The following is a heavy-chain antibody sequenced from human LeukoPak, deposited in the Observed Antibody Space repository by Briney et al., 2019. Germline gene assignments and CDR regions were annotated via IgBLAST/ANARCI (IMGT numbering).Heavy chain of an antibody. CDR2: ISGTGGYT. J-gene: IGHJ3*02. Sequence: GGSLRLSCAASGFTFRGHAMSWVRQAPGKGLEWVSLISGTGGYTQYADSVKGRFTISRDNSKNTVYLQMNSLRAEDTAVYYCAKDEEKGATGAFDIWGQGTMVTVSS. D-gene: IGHD1-26*01. CDR1: GFTFRGHA. CDR3: AKDEEKGATGAFDI. V-gene: IGHV3-23*01.